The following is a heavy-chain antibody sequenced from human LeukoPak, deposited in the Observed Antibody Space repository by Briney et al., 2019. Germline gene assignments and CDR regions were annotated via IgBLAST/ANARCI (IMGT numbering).Heavy chain of an antibody. J-gene: IGHJ4*02. Sequence: SETLSLTCTVSGGSISSGGYYWSWIRQHPGKGLEFIGYIYYSGTTYYNPSLKSRVTISVDTSKNQFSLKLSSVTAADTAVYYCARAPGTGDSSGYYPIDFDYWGQGTLVTVSS. CDR2: IYYSGTT. CDR1: GGSISSGGYY. V-gene: IGHV4-31*03. D-gene: IGHD3-22*01. CDR3: ARAPGTGDSSGYYPIDFDY.